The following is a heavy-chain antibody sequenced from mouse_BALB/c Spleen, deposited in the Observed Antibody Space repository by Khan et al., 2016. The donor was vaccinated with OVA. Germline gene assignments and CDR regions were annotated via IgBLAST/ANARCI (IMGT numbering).Heavy chain of an antibody. Sequence: VQLVESGPGLVQPSQSLSITCTVSGFSLTSYGVPWVRQSPGKGLEWLGVIWSGGSTYYNSAFISRLTISKDNSKSQAFFKMNSLQDNETAIYYYARNYFSYGNCGDYCSMTCWGQGTSVTVSS. CDR1: GFSLTSYG. J-gene: IGHJ4*01. V-gene: IGHV2-2*02. CDR2: IWSGGST. CDR3: ARNYFSYGNCGDYCSMTC. D-gene: IGHD2-1*01.